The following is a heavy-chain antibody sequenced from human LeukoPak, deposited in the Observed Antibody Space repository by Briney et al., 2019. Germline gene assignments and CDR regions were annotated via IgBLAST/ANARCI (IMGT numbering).Heavy chain of an antibody. V-gene: IGHV3-30*04. CDR1: GFTFSSYA. Sequence: GRSLRLSCAASGFTFSSYAMHWVRQAPGKGLEWVAVISYDGSNKYYADSVKGRFTISRDNSKNTLYLQMNSLRAEDTAVYYCPLSGWSHWGQGTLVTVSS. D-gene: IGHD6-19*01. CDR3: PLSGWSH. J-gene: IGHJ4*02. CDR2: ISYDGSNK.